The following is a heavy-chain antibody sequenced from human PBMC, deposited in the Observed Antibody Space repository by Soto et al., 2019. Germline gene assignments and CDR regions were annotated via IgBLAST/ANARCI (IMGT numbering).Heavy chain of an antibody. V-gene: IGHV1-18*01. Sequence: ASVKVSCKASGYTFTSYGISWVRQAPGQGLEWMGWISAYNGNTNYAQKLQGRVTMTTDTSTSTAYMELRSLRSDDTAVYYCARVKYSPPYYYHYGMDVWGQGSTVTVSS. CDR2: ISAYNGNT. CDR1: GYTFTSYG. CDR3: ARVKYSPPYYYHYGMDV. J-gene: IGHJ6*02. D-gene: IGHD5-18*01.